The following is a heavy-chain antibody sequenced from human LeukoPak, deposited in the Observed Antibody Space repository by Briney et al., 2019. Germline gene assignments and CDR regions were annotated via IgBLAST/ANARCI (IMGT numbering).Heavy chain of an antibody. CDR3: ARYGVPANPSDAVDI. CDR1: GGSISSYY. Sequence: SETLSLTCTVSGGSISSYYWSWIRQPPGKGLEWIGDISYSGSTNYNPSLMSRVTISVDASENQFPLRLSSVTAADAAVYYCARYGVPANPSDAVDIWGQGTMVTVSS. V-gene: IGHV4-59*01. D-gene: IGHD2-2*01. CDR2: ISYSGST. J-gene: IGHJ3*02.